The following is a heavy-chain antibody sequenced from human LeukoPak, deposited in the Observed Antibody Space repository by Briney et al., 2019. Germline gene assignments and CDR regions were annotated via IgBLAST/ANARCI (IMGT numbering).Heavy chain of an antibody. D-gene: IGHD5-18*01. Sequence: GSLRLSCAASGFTFSSYAMSWVRQAPGKGLEWVSVISGSGDSTYYADSVKGRFTISRDNSKSTLYLQMNSLRAEDTAVYYCARGWIQLWNDAFDIWGQGTMVTVSS. V-gene: IGHV3-23*01. CDR1: GFTFSSYA. CDR3: ARGWIQLWNDAFDI. CDR2: ISGSGDST. J-gene: IGHJ3*02.